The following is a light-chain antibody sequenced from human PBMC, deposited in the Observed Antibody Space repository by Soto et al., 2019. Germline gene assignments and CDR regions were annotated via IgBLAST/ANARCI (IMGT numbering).Light chain of an antibody. CDR2: KAS. CDR1: QSISSW. CDR3: NRYNSLYT. Sequence: DIPMTQSPSTLSASVGDRVTITCRASQSISSWLAWYQQKPGKAPKLLIYKASSLESGVPSRFSGSGSGTEFTLRFSNLQLGDFATYYCNRYNSLYTFGEGTMLDIE. J-gene: IGKJ2*01. V-gene: IGKV1-5*03.